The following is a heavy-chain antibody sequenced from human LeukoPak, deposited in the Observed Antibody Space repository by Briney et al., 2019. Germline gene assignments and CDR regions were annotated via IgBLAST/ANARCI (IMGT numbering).Heavy chain of an antibody. CDR1: GGSISSDNW. CDR3: ARKSGYARDY. D-gene: IGHD5-12*01. J-gene: IGHJ4*02. CDR2: INHSGSTS. V-gene: IGHV4-4*02. Sequence: SGTLSLTCAVSGGSISSDNWWSWVRQPPGKGLEWIGEINHSGSTSNHNPSLKSRVTMSVDTSKNQFSLKLSSVTAADTAVYYCARKSGYARDYWGQGNLVTVSS.